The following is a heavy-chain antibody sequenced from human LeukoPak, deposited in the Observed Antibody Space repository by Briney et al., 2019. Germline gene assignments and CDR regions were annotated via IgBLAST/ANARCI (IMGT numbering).Heavy chain of an antibody. J-gene: IGHJ5*02. CDR3: ARGGVNWFDP. D-gene: IGHD3-10*01. Sequence: GESLNSSCKGSGYSLNSYWIVWVRQMPGKGLEWMGIIYPGDSDTRYSPSFQGQVTISADKSISTAYLQWSSLKASDTAMYYCARGGVNWFDPWGQATLLTVSS. CDR1: GYSLNSYW. CDR2: IYPGDSDT. V-gene: IGHV5-51*01.